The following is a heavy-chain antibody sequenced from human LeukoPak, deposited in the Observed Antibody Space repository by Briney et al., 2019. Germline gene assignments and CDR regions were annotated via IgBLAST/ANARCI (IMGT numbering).Heavy chain of an antibody. CDR1: GFPFSDFS. D-gene: IGHD2-8*01. CDR2: TNPGGTST. V-gene: IGHV3-23*01. Sequence: GGSLRLSCATSGFPFSDFSMSWVRQAPGKGLEWISTTNPGGTSTYYAESVKGRFTISRDNSKNTLYLQMSSLRVEDTAVYYCAKQSYARFLGEGGPGTLVSVSS. CDR3: AKQSYARFLGE. J-gene: IGHJ4*02.